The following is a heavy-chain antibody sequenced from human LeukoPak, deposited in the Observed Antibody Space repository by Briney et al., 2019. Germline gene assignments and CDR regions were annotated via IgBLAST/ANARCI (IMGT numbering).Heavy chain of an antibody. CDR1: GGSISSYY. Sequence: SETLSLTCTVSGGSISSYYWSWIRQPPGKGLEWIGYIYYSGSTNYNPSLKSRVTISVDTSKNQFSLKLSSVTAADTAVYYCARRRPEYSSGWYWFDPWGQGTLVTVSS. CDR3: ARRRPEYSSGWYWFDP. J-gene: IGHJ5*02. CDR2: IYYSGST. D-gene: IGHD6-19*01. V-gene: IGHV4-59*08.